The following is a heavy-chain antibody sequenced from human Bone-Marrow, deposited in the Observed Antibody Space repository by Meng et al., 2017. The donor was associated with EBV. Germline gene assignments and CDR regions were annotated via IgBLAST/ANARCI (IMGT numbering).Heavy chain of an antibody. V-gene: IGHV4-34*01. CDR2: INHSGST. D-gene: IGHD6-13*01. Sequence: QVQLQQWGAGLLKPSXXLSLTCAVYGGSFSGYYWSWIRQPPGKGLEWIGEINHSGSTNYNPSLKSRVTISVDTSKNQFSLKLSSVTAADTAVYYCASSLGGQLVRGGWFDPWGQGTLVTVSS. CDR1: GGSFSGYY. CDR3: ASSLGGQLVRGGWFDP. J-gene: IGHJ5*02.